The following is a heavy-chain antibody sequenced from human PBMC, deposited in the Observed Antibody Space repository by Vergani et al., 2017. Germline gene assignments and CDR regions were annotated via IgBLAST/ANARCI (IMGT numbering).Heavy chain of an antibody. CDR2: IYYSGST. J-gene: IGHJ6*02. D-gene: IGHD6-13*01. CDR3: ARGPYSSSFYYYYGMDV. CDR1: GGSISSYY. Sequence: QVQLQESGPGLVKPSETLSLTCTVSGGSISSYYWSWIRQPPGKGLEWIGYIYYSGSTNYNPSLKSRVPISVDTSKNQFSLKLSSVTAADTAVYYCARGPYSSSFYYYYGMDVWGQGTTVTVSS. V-gene: IGHV4-59*01.